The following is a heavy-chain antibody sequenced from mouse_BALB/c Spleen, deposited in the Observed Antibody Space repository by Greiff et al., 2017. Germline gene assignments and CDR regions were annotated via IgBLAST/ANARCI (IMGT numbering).Heavy chain of an antibody. V-gene: IGHV5-6-2*01. Sequence: DVKLVESGGGLVKPGGSLKLSCAASGFTFSSYYMSWVRQPPGKRLELVAAINSNGGSTYYPDTVKGRFTISSDNAKNTLYLQMSSLKAENTALYYCDRRGGSGAWWYFDVWGEGTTVTVSS. J-gene: IGHJ1*01. CDR2: INSNGGST. CDR1: GFTFSSYY. CDR3: DRRGGSGAWWYFDV. D-gene: IGHD1-1*01.